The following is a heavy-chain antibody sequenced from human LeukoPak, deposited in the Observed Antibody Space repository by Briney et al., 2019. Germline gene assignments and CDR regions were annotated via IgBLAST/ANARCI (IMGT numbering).Heavy chain of an antibody. CDR3: AKARIAAAGTGAFDV. Sequence: RGGSLRLSCAASGFTVSSYGMTWVGQAPGKGLEWVSAFSATDGSAQYAESVKGHFTIYRDNSKNSLYLQMNSLRDEDTAVYYCAKARIAAAGTGAFDVWGQGTMVTVSS. V-gene: IGHV3-23*01. CDR1: GFTVSSYG. D-gene: IGHD6-13*01. CDR2: FSATDGSA. J-gene: IGHJ3*01.